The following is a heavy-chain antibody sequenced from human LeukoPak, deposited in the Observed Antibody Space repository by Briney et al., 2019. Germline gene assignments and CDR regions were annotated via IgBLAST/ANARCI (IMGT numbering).Heavy chain of an antibody. Sequence: SETLSLTCTVSGGSISSYYWSWIRQPPGKGLEWIGYIYYSGSTNYNPSLKSRVTISVDTSKNQFSLKLSSVTAADTAVYYCARGRTTYDSTGYHIWGQGTLVTVSS. V-gene: IGHV4-59*01. J-gene: IGHJ4*02. CDR3: ARGRTTYDSTGYHI. CDR2: IYYSGST. D-gene: IGHD3-22*01. CDR1: GGSISSYY.